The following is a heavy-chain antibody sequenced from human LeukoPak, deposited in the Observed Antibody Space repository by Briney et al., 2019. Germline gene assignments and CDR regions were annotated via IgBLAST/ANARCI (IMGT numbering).Heavy chain of an antibody. D-gene: IGHD3-9*01. CDR2: ISGSGGGGNT. CDR1: GFTFSNYA. CDR3: ARVSDGTGYPPIPFDY. J-gene: IGHJ4*02. Sequence: GGSLTLSCAASGFTFSNYAINWVRQPPGKGLEWVSVISGSGGGGNTYYADSVKGRFTISRDNSKNTLYLHTNSLRAEDTAIYYCARVSDGTGYPPIPFDYWGQGTLVTVSS. V-gene: IGHV3-23*01.